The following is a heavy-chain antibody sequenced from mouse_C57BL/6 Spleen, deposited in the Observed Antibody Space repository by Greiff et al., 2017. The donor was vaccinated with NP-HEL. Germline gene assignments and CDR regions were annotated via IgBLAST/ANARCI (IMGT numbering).Heavy chain of an antibody. CDR3: ARYGNRYFDV. CDR1: GFTFSDYY. J-gene: IGHJ1*03. D-gene: IGHD1-1*01. CDR2: INYDGSST. Sequence: DVKLVESEGGLVQPGSSMKLSCTASGFTFSDYYMAWVRQVPEKGLEWVANINYDGSSTYYLDSLKSRFIISRDNAKNILYLQMSSLKSEDTATYYCARYGNRYFDVWGTGTTVTVSS. V-gene: IGHV5-16*01.